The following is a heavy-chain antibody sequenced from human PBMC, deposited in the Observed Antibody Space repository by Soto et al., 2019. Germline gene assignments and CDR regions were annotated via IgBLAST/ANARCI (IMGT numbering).Heavy chain of an antibody. J-gene: IGHJ4*02. CDR1: GGSIRSYY. Sequence: KPSETLSLICTVSGGSIRSYYWTWIRQPPGKGLEWLGYIFYSGSTFYNPSLKSRVTISIHTSKSQFSLQLTSVTAADTAVYYCARGAADTAMVDSWGQGTLVTVSS. CDR3: ARGAADTAMVDS. D-gene: IGHD5-18*01. V-gene: IGHV4-59*01. CDR2: IFYSGST.